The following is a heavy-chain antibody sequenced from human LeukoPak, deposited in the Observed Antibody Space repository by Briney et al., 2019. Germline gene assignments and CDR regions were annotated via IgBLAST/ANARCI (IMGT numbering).Heavy chain of an antibody. V-gene: IGHV3-23*01. CDR3: NYDFWSGYNRLDY. CDR2: ISGSGSGSAGNT. Sequence: GGSLRLSCAASGFTFSSYAVSWVRQAPGKGLKWVSTISGSGSGSAGNTYYADSVKGRFTISRDNSKNTLYLQMNSLRAEDTAIYYCNYDFWSGYNRLDYWGQGTLVTVSS. D-gene: IGHD3-3*01. J-gene: IGHJ4*02. CDR1: GFTFSSYA.